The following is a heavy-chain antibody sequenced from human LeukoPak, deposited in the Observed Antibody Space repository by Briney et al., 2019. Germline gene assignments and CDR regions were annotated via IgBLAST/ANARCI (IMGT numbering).Heavy chain of an antibody. CDR2: ISGSGGST. Sequence: GGSLSLSCAASGFTFSSYAMRWVRQAPGKGLEWVSAISGSGGSTYYADSVKGRFTISRDNSKNKLYLQMNSVRAEDRAVYYCAPRRSLRDYFDYWGQGTLVTVSS. J-gene: IGHJ4*02. V-gene: IGHV3-23*01. CDR3: APRRSLRDYFDY. CDR1: GFTFSSYA. D-gene: IGHD5/OR15-5a*01.